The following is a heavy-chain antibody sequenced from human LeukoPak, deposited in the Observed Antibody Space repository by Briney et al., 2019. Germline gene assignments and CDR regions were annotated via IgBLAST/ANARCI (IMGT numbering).Heavy chain of an antibody. CDR3: ARHGVPYSSGWYSWFDP. CDR2: IYYSGST. V-gene: IGHV4-30-4*01. CDR1: GGSISSGDYY. J-gene: IGHJ5*02. Sequence: SETLSLTCTVSGGSISSGDYYWSWIRQPPGKGLEWIGYIYYSGSTYYNPSLKSRVTISVDTSKNQFSLKLSSVTAVDTAVYYCARHGVPYSSGWYSWFDPWGQGSLVTVSS. D-gene: IGHD6-19*01.